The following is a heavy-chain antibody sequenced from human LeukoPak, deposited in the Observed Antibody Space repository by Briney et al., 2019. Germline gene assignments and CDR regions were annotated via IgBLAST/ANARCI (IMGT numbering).Heavy chain of an antibody. Sequence: GGSLRLSCAASGFTFSSYDMSWVRQAPGRGLEWVSGISGNGAGTYYADSVKGRFTISRDNSKNMLYLQMSSLRAEDTAVYYCAKGEVYFDYWGQGTLVTVSS. D-gene: IGHD1-26*01. CDR3: AKGEVYFDY. CDR2: ISGNGAGT. CDR1: GFTFSSYD. J-gene: IGHJ4*02. V-gene: IGHV3-23*01.